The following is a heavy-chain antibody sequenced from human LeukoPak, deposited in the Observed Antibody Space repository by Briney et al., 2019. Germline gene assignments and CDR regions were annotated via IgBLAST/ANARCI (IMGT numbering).Heavy chain of an antibody. CDR1: GFTFSSYA. D-gene: IGHD1-26*01. CDR3: AKVARSGSYYYYFDY. CDR2: TSGSGGST. J-gene: IGHJ4*02. Sequence: GGSLRLSCAASGFTFSSYAMSWVRQAPGKGLEWVSATSGSGGSTYYADSVKGRFTISRDNSKNTLYLQMNSLRAEDTAVYYCAKVARSGSYYYYFDYWGQGTLVTVSS. V-gene: IGHV3-23*01.